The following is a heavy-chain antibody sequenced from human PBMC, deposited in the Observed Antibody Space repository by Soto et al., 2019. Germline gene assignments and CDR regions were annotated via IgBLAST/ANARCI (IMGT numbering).Heavy chain of an antibody. CDR2: IIPILGIA. D-gene: IGHD6-6*01. J-gene: IGHJ6*02. V-gene: IGHV1-69*02. CDR3: ARAQYQSSSSYYYYGMDV. CDR1: GGTFSSYT. Sequence: ASVKVSCKASGGTFSSYTISWVRQAPGQGLEWMGRIIPILGIANYAQKFQGRVTITADKSTSTAYMELSSLRSEDTAVYYCARAQYQSSSSYYYYGMDVWGQGTTVTVSS.